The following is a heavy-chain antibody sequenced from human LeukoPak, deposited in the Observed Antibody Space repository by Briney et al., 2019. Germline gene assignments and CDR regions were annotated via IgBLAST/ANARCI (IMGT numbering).Heavy chain of an antibody. CDR1: GGSISSSSYY. D-gene: IGHD1-26*01. CDR2: IYYSGRT. CDR3: ARQAPWVGAPLYFDY. V-gene: IGHV4-39*01. Sequence: PSETLSLTCTVSGGSISSSSYYWGWIRQPPGEGLEWIGSIYYSGRTYYNPPLKSRATISVDTSKNQFSLKLSSVTAANTAVYYCARQAPWVGAPLYFDYWGQGTLVTVSS. J-gene: IGHJ4*02.